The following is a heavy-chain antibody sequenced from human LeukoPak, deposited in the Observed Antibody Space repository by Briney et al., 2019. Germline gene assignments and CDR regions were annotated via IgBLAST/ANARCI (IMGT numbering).Heavy chain of an antibody. J-gene: IGHJ4*02. CDR2: INTDGSST. Sequence: QTARSLRLSRAPSRFTFTSDWTHAGPPTPRGGRWWVSRINTDGSSTSYADSVKGRFTISRDNAKNTLYLQMNSLRAEDTAVYYCARDLGGPRGYWGQGTLVTVSS. V-gene: IGHV3-74*01. CDR3: ARDLGGPRGY. D-gene: IGHD4-23*01. CDR1: RFTFTSDW.